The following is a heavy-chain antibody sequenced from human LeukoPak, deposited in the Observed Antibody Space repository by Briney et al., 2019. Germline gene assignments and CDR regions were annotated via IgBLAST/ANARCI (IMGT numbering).Heavy chain of an antibody. V-gene: IGHV5-51*01. CDR2: IYLGDSDT. Sequence: GESLKISCRGSGYTFPSYWIGWVRQMPGKGLEWMGIIYLGDSDTRYSPSFQGQVTISADKSITTAYLQWSSLKASDTAMYYCARHGYYDSSAFDYWGQGTLVTVSS. D-gene: IGHD3-22*01. CDR3: ARHGYYDSSAFDY. J-gene: IGHJ4*02. CDR1: GYTFPSYW.